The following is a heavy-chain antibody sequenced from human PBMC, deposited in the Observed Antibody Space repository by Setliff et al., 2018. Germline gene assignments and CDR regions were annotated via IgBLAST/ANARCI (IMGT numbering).Heavy chain of an antibody. D-gene: IGHD1-1*01. CDR2: INPSGTT. V-gene: IGHV4-34*01. Sequence: SETLSLTCTFYGGPFSDYYWGWVRQTPGKGLEWIAEINPSGTTNYIPSLKSRLTISVDTSKRQFSLKLISVTAADTAVYYCARDMGQPYYFESWGLGTLVTVSS. J-gene: IGHJ4*02. CDR1: GGPFSDYY. CDR3: ARDMGQPYYFES.